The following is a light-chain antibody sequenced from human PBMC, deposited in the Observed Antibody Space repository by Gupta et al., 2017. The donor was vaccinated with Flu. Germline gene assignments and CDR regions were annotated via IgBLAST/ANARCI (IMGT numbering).Light chain of an antibody. CDR1: QSVSDW. CDR2: KAS. J-gene: IGKJ2*01. Sequence: DIEMTQSPSTLSASVGDSVTFTCRASQSVSDWLAWYQQKPGKAPRLLIYKASTLQLGVPSRFSGGGSGTEFTLTISSLQPDEFATYYCQEYSNYLTIFGQGTKLEI. V-gene: IGKV1-5*03. CDR3: QEYSNYLTI.